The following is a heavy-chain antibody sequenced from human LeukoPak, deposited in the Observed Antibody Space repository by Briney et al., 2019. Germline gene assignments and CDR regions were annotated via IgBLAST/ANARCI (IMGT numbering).Heavy chain of an antibody. CDR1: GFSVSGYW. D-gene: IGHD2/OR15-2a*01. Sequence: PGGSLRLSCAVSGFSVSGYWMTWVRQAPGKGLEWVANIKQDGSEKNYVDSVKGRFTISRDNAENSLFLQMNSLRAEDTAVYFCARDLGFSTFDNWGQGTLVTVSS. V-gene: IGHV3-7*01. CDR2: IKQDGSEK. J-gene: IGHJ4*02. CDR3: ARDLGFSTFDN.